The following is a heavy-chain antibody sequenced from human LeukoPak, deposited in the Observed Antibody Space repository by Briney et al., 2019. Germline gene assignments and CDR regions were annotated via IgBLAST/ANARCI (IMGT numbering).Heavy chain of an antibody. D-gene: IGHD1-7*01. CDR1: GASMSDNY. J-gene: IGHJ4*02. Sequence: PSETLSLTCNVSGASMSDNYWSWIRQPAGRGLEWLGRISPRGNTYYNPSLNSRVTISLDTSANQFSLKLRSVTAADTAGYYCARGGHSYGTLDSWGRGALVTVSS. CDR2: ISPRGNT. CDR3: ARGGHSYGTLDS. V-gene: IGHV4-4*07.